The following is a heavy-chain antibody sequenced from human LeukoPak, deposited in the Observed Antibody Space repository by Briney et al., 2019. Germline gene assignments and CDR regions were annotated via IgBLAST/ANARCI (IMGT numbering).Heavy chain of an antibody. V-gene: IGHV3-15*01. CDR3: TTEVGARAY. D-gene: IGHD1-26*01. J-gene: IGHJ4*02. CDR2: IKTKTDGGTT. Sequence: GGSLRLSCAAPGFTFNNAWMSWVRQAPGKGLEWVGHIKTKTDGGTTDYAAPVKGRFTISRDDSKNTLYLQMNSLKTEDTAVYYCTTEVGARAYWGQGTLVTVSS. CDR1: GFTFNNAW.